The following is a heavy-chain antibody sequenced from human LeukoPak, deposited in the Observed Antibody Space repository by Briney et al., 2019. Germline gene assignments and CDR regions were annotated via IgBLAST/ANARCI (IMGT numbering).Heavy chain of an antibody. CDR2: INPNSGGT. V-gene: IGHV1-2*02. J-gene: IGHJ6*03. CDR1: GYTFTGYY. CDR3: ARDGSSSWYHYYYYYMDV. Sequence: GASVKVSCKASGYTFTGYYMHWVRQAPGQGLEWMGWINPNSGGTNYARKFQGRVTMTRDTSISTAYMELSRLRSDDTAVYYCARDGSSSWYHYYYYYMDVWGKGTTVTVSS. D-gene: IGHD6-13*01.